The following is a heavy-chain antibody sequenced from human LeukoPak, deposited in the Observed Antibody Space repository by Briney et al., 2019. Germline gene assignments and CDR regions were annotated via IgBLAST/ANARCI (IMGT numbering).Heavy chain of an antibody. CDR3: ARDVGQWLVSGPMY. V-gene: IGHV1-69*04. CDR1: GGTFSSYA. Sequence: SSVKVSCKASGGTFSSYAISWVRQAPGQGLEWMGRIIPILGIANYAQKFQGRVTITADKSTSTAYMELSSLRSEDTAVYYCARDVGQWLVSGPMYWGQGTRVTVSS. J-gene: IGHJ4*02. CDR2: IIPILGIA. D-gene: IGHD6-19*01.